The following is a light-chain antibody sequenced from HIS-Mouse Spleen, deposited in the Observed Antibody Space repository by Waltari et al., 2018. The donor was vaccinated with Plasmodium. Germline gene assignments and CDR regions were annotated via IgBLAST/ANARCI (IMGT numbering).Light chain of an antibody. CDR2: DAS. CDR1: QDISIY. J-gene: IGKJ4*01. Sequence: DIQMTQSPSSLSASVGDRVTITCQASQDISIYLNWYQQKTGKAPKLLIYDASNLETGAPSRFSGSGSGTDFTFTISSLQPEDIATYYCQQYDNLPLTFGGGTKVEIK. CDR3: QQYDNLPLT. V-gene: IGKV1-33*01.